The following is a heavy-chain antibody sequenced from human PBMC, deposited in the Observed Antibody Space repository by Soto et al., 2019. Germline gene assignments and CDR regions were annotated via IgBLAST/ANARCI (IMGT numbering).Heavy chain of an antibody. CDR2: IIPIFGTA. D-gene: IGHD6-19*01. CDR3: AKDLEMWQWLVLTSHDY. V-gene: IGHV1-69*13. CDR1: GGTFSSYA. J-gene: IGHJ4*02. Sequence: GASVKVSCKASGGTFSSYAISWVRQAPGQGLEWMGGIIPIFGTANYAQKFQGRVTITADESTSTAYMELSSLRSEDTAVYYCAKDLEMWQWLVLTSHDYWAQGTLVTVSS.